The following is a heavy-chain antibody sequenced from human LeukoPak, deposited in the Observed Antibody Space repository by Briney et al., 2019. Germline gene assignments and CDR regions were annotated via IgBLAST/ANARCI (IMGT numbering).Heavy chain of an antibody. Sequence: GGSLRLSCAASDFTFSSFSMNWVRQAPGKGLEWISYITSSSGTIYYADSVKGRFTISRDNAKNLLYLQMNSLRDDDTAVYYCARRSGSSGRYFDLWGRGTLVTVSS. J-gene: IGHJ2*01. CDR2: ITSSSGTI. V-gene: IGHV3-48*02. CDR1: DFTFSSFS. D-gene: IGHD6-6*01. CDR3: ARRSGSSGRYFDL.